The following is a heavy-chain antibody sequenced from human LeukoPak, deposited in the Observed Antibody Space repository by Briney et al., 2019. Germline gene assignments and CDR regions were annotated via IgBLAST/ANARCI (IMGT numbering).Heavy chain of an antibody. CDR3: ASGRYCSSTSCSRGFDY. Sequence: ASVKVSCKASGGTFSSYAISWVRQAPGQGLEWMGGIIPIFGTANYAQKFQGRVTITTDESTSTAYMELSSLRSEDTAVYYCASGRYCSSTSCSRGFDYWGQGTLVTVSS. CDR2: IIPIFGTA. CDR1: GGTFSSYA. D-gene: IGHD2-2*01. J-gene: IGHJ4*02. V-gene: IGHV1-69*05.